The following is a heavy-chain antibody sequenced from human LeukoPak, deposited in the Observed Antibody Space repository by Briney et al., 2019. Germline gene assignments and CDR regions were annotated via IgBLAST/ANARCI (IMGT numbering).Heavy chain of an antibody. D-gene: IGHD5-12*01. CDR2: ISGSGGII. Sequence: GGSLRLSCAASGFTFSNEAMTWVRQAPGKGLEWVSGISGSGGIIYYADSVKGRFTISRDNSENTLYLQMNSLRAEDTAVYYCAREYSGYEYYLDYWGQGTLVTVSS. CDR3: AREYSGYEYYLDY. V-gene: IGHV3-23*01. CDR1: GFTFSNEA. J-gene: IGHJ4*02.